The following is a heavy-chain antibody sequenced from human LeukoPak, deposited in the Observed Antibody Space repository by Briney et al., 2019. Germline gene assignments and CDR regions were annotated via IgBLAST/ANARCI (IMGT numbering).Heavy chain of an antibody. D-gene: IGHD3-22*01. CDR3: ARDLGYYYDSSGYIRINAFDI. V-gene: IGHV4-4*07. J-gene: IGHJ3*02. CDR1: GGSIRSYY. Sequence: SETLSLTCTVSGGSIRSYYWNWIRQPAGKGLEWIGRIYTSGSTNYNPSLKSRVTISVDTSKNQFSLKLSSVTAADTAVYYCARDLGYYYDSSGYIRINAFDIWGQGTMVTVSS. CDR2: IYTSGST.